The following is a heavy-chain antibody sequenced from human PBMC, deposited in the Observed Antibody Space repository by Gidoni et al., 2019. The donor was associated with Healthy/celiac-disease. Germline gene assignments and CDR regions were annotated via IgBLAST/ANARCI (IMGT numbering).Heavy chain of an antibody. CDR1: GGSISSYY. V-gene: IGHV4-59*01. J-gene: IGHJ6*02. Sequence: QVQLQESGPGLVKPSETLSLTCTVSGGSISSYYWSWIRQPPGKGLEWIGYIYYSGSTTYPPSLKGREPISLDTSKNQFSLKLGSVPAADPAVYYCARKGGGVVGRYYYYGMDVWGQGTTVTVSS. CDR3: ARKGGGVVGRYYYYGMDV. CDR2: IYYSGST. D-gene: IGHD2-15*01.